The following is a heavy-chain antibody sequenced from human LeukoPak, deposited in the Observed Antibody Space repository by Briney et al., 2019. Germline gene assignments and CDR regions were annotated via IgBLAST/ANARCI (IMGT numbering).Heavy chain of an antibody. V-gene: IGHV4-61*02. CDR1: GGYISSGSYY. J-gene: IGHJ4*02. D-gene: IGHD3-22*01. CDR3: ARDNYYDTSGYFDY. CDR2: IYTSGST. Sequence: PSQTLSLTCTVSGGYISSGSYYWSWIRQPAGKGLEWIGRIYTSGSTTYNPSLKSRVTISVDTSKNQFSLKLSSVSAADTAVYYCARDNYYDTSGYFDYWGQGTLVTVSS.